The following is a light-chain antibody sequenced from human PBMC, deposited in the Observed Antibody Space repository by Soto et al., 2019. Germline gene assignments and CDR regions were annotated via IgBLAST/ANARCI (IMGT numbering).Light chain of an antibody. CDR3: QQYGSSGT. V-gene: IGKV3-20*01. Sequence: VLTQSLGTQSLSPGERATLSCRASQGVGRFLAWYQQKPGQAPRLLIYGASNRATGIPDRFSGSGSGTDFTLTISRLEPEDFAVYNCQQYGSSGTFGQGTKVDIK. J-gene: IGKJ1*01. CDR1: QGVGRF. CDR2: GAS.